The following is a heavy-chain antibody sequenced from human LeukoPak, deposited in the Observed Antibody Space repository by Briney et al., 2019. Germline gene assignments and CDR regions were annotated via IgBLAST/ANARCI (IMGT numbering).Heavy chain of an antibody. J-gene: IGHJ4*02. V-gene: IGHV1-46*01. D-gene: IGHD3-22*01. Sequence: ASVKVSCKASGYTFTSYYMHWVRQAPGQGLEWVGIINPSGGSTSYAQKFQGRVTMTRDMSTSTVYMELSSLRSEDTAVYYCARGGYYDSSGQPYYFDYWGQGTLVTVSS. CDR2: INPSGGST. CDR3: ARGGYYDSSGQPYYFDY. CDR1: GYTFTSYY.